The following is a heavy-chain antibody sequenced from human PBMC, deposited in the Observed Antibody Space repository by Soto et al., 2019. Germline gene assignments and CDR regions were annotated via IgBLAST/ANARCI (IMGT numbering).Heavy chain of an antibody. CDR3: RPLQYYYDSSHDANAFDI. CDR2: IYYSGST. D-gene: IGHD3-22*01. V-gene: IGHV4-59*01. Sequence: QVQLQESGPGLVKPSETLSLTCTVSGGSISSYYWSWIRQPPGKGLEWIGYIYYSGSTNYNPSLKSRVTISVDTSKNQFSLKLSSVTAADTAVYYCRPLQYYYDSSHDANAFDIWGQGTMVTVSS. CDR1: GGSISSYY. J-gene: IGHJ3*02.